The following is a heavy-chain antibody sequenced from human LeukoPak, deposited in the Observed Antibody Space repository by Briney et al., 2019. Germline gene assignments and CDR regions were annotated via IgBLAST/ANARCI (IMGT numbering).Heavy chain of an antibody. CDR3: ARVRTSFYYYMDV. Sequence: ASVKVSCKASGYSFINYYIHWVRQAPGQGLEWMGWISAYNGNTNYAQKLQGRVTMTTDTSTSTAYMELRSLRSDDTAVYYCARVRTSFYYYMDVWGKGTTVTISS. V-gene: IGHV1-18*04. D-gene: IGHD1-14*01. J-gene: IGHJ6*03. CDR2: ISAYNGNT. CDR1: GYSFINYY.